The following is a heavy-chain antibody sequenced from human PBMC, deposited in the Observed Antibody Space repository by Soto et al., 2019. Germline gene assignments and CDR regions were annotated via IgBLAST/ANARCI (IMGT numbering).Heavy chain of an antibody. CDR1: GGSIRNYH. V-gene: IGHV4-59*01. CDR3: ARDRQELEAYYYYYYGMDV. D-gene: IGHD6-13*01. CDR2: IYYTDSGST. Sequence: SETLSLTCTVSGGSIRNYHWNWIRQSPGKGLEWIGYIYYTDSGSTNYNPSLKSRLTISADTSENQFSLKLSSVTAADTAVYYCARDRQELEAYYYYYYGMDVWGQGTTVTVSS. J-gene: IGHJ6*02.